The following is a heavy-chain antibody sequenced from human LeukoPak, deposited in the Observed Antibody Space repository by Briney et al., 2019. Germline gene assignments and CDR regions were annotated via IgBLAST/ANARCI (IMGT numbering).Heavy chain of an antibody. J-gene: IGHJ6*02. CDR1: GDTFSSYV. D-gene: IGHD2-2*01. CDR2: IIPMVGKS. Sequence: ASVKVSCKASGDTFSSYVFSWVRQAPGPGLEWVGGIIPMVGKSNGEQRFQDRVTISADVSTRTANMELSSLRSDDTAAYYGARGGDIVILPTAMLPAYGLDVWGQGTMVTVS. V-gene: IGHV1-69*13. CDR3: ARGGDIVILPTAMLPAYGLDV.